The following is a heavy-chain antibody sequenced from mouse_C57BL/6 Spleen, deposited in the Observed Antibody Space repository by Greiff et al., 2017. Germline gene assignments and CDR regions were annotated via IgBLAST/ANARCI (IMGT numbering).Heavy chain of an antibody. J-gene: IGHJ2*01. CDR3: ARAYDGYPFDY. Sequence: VKLQESGAELARPGASVKLSCKASGYTFTSYGISWVKQRTGQGLEWIGEIYPRSGNTYYNEKFKGKATLTADKSSSTAYMELRSLTSEDSAVYFCARAYDGYPFDYWGQGTTLTVSS. V-gene: IGHV1-81*01. CDR1: GYTFTSYG. CDR2: IYPRSGNT. D-gene: IGHD2-3*01.